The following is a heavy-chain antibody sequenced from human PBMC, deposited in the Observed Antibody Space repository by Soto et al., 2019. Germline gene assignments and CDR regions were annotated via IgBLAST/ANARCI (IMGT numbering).Heavy chain of an antibody. Sequence: QVQLVQSGAEVKKPGSSVKVSCKASGGTFSSYAISWVRQAPGQGLEWMGGIIPIFGTANYAQKFQGRVTITADESTNTAYMELSSLRSEDTAVYYCASPFDYGGNSGYFQHWGQGTLVTVSS. J-gene: IGHJ1*01. V-gene: IGHV1-69*01. CDR1: GGTFSSYA. D-gene: IGHD4-17*01. CDR2: IIPIFGTA. CDR3: ASPFDYGGNSGYFQH.